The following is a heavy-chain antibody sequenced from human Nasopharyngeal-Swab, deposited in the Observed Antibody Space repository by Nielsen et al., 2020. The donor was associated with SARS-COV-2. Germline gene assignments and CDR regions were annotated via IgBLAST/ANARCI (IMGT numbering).Heavy chain of an antibody. CDR2: VRFGGTIT. D-gene: IGHD5-12*01. CDR1: GFTFSTSV. J-gene: IGHJ4*02. CDR3: ANLPIVATSLDY. V-gene: IGHV3-30*02. Sequence: GSSLKISCVASGFTFSTSVMHWVRQAPGKGLEWVAFVRFGGTITHYADSVRGRFTISRDNSNNTLYLQMNSLRPEDTAVYYCANLPIVATSLDYWGQGTLVTVSS.